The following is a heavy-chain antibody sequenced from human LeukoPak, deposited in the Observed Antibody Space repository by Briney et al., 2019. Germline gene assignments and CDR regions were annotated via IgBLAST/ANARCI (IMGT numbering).Heavy chain of an antibody. Sequence: PSETLSLTCTVSTYSISSGYYWGWIRQPPGKGLEWIGYIYYSGSTNYNPSLKSRVTISVDTSKNQFSLKLSSVTAADTAVYYCARDSTTYSPGAFDIWGQGTMVTVSS. CDR3: ARDSTTYSPGAFDI. J-gene: IGHJ3*02. V-gene: IGHV4-61*01. CDR1: TYSISSGYY. D-gene: IGHD1-1*01. CDR2: IYYSGST.